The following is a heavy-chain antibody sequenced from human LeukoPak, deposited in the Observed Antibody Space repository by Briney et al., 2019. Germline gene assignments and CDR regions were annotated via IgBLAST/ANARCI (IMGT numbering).Heavy chain of an antibody. CDR1: RFSFSDYD. Sequence: PGGSLRLSCRASRFSFSDYDMHWVRQAPGKGLEWVAVISSDGSRKHYGDSVKGRFTISRDNSESTLFLQMNSLRTDDTSVYFCARDRCNGGTCYLSVLDYWGQGTLVTVSS. V-gene: IGHV3-30*03. CDR2: ISSDGSRK. CDR3: ARDRCNGGTCYLSVLDY. D-gene: IGHD2-15*01. J-gene: IGHJ4*02.